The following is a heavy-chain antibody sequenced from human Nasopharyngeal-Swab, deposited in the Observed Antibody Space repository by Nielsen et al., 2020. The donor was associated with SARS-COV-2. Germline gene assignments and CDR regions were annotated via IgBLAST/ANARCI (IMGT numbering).Heavy chain of an antibody. D-gene: IGHD3-3*01. CDR3: ARDERTAGTIFGVVIIRGWFDP. V-gene: IGHV1-3*01. CDR1: GYTFTSYA. J-gene: IGHJ5*02. CDR2: INAGNGNT. Sequence: ASVKVSCKASGYTFTSYAMHWVRQAPGQRLEWVGWINAGNGNTKYSQKFQGRVTITRDTSASTAYMELSSLRSEDTAVYYCARDERTAGTIFGVVIIRGWFDPWGQGTLVTVSS.